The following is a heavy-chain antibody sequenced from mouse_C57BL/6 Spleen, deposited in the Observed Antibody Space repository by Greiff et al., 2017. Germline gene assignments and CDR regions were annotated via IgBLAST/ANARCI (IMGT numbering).Heavy chain of an antibody. CDR3: ERDYDGYSMDY. CDR1: GFTFSDFY. V-gene: IGHV7-1*01. J-gene: IGHJ4*01. D-gene: IGHD2-3*01. Sequence: DVKLVESGGGLVQSGRSLRLSCATSGFTFSDFYMEWVRQAPGKGLEWIAASRNKANDYTTEYSASVKGRFIVSRDTSQSILYLQMNALRAEDTAIYYCERDYDGYSMDYRGQGTSATVFS. CDR2: SRNKANDYTT.